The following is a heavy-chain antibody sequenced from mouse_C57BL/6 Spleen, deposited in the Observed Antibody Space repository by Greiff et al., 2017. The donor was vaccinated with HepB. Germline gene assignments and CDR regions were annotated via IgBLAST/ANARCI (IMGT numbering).Heavy chain of an antibody. CDR2: INPSNGGT. CDR3: ARALYDYNAMDY. V-gene: IGHV1-53*01. Sequence: QVQLKQSGTELVKPGASVKLSCKASGYTFTSYWMHWVKQRPGQGLEWIGNINPSNGGTNYNEKFKSKATLTVDKSSSTAYMQLSSLTSEDSAVYYCARALYDYNAMDYWGQGTSVTVSS. D-gene: IGHD1-1*01. CDR1: GYTFTSYW. J-gene: IGHJ4*01.